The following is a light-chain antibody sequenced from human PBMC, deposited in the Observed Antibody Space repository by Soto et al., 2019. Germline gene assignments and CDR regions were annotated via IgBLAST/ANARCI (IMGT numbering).Light chain of an antibody. CDR1: QSISSSY. J-gene: IGKJ1*01. CDR2: GAS. CDR3: QQYGSSRWT. Sequence: EIVLTQSPGTLSLSPGEGATLSCRASQSISSSYLAWYQHNRGQAPRLLIYGASTRAAGTPDRFSGSGSGTDFTLTISRLEPEDFAMYYCQQYGSSRWTFGQGTKVEIK. V-gene: IGKV3-20*01.